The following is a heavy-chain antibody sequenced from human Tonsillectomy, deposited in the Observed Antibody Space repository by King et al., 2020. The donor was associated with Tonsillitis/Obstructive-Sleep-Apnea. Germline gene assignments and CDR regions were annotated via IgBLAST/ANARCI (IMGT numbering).Heavy chain of an antibody. Sequence: VQLVESGGGLVKPGGSLRLSCAASGFTFSNAWMSWVRQAPGKGLEWVGRIKSKTDGGTTDYAAPVKGRFTISRDDSKNTLYLQMNSLKTEDTAVYYCTTEHGDYVPFNYWGQGTLVTVSS. CDR3: TTEHGDYVPFNY. CDR2: IKSKTDGGTT. D-gene: IGHD4-17*01. CDR1: GFTFSNAW. V-gene: IGHV3-15*01. J-gene: IGHJ4*02.